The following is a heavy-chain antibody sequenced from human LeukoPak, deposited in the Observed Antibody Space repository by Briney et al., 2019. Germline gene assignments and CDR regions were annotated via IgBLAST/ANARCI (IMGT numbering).Heavy chain of an antibody. Sequence: GASVKVSCKASGGTFSSYAISWVRQAPGQGLEWMGGIIPIFGTANYAQKFQGRVTITADESTSTAYIELSGLRSEDTAVYYCARGYYYDSSGYYGLDAFDIWGQGTMVTISS. D-gene: IGHD3-22*01. CDR3: ARGYYYDSSGYYGLDAFDI. J-gene: IGHJ3*02. CDR2: IIPIFGTA. V-gene: IGHV1-69*01. CDR1: GGTFSSYA.